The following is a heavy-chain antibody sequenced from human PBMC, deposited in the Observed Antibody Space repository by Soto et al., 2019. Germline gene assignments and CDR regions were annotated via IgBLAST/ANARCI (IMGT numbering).Heavy chain of an antibody. D-gene: IGHD1-7*01. Sequence: SETLFLTCAVYGGSFSGYYWSWIRQPPGKGLEWIGEINHSGSTNYNPSLKSRVTISVDTSKNQFSLKLSSVTAADTAVYYCARGLELRVHAFDIWGQGTMVTVSS. CDR2: INHSGST. J-gene: IGHJ3*02. CDR3: ARGLELRVHAFDI. V-gene: IGHV4-34*01. CDR1: GGSFSGYY.